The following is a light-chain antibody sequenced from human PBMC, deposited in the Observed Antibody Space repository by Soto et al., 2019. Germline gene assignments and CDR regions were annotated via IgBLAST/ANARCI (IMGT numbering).Light chain of an antibody. CDR1: QSVGSY. CDR3: QQRSSWPLIT. CDR2: DAS. J-gene: IGKJ5*01. V-gene: IGKV3-11*01. Sequence: ETVLTQSPVTLSLSPGERATLSCRASQSVGSYLAWYQQKPGQAPRLLIYDASSRAPGVPARFSGSGSGTDFTLTISSLEPEDFVVYYCQQRSSWPLITFGQGTRLEIK.